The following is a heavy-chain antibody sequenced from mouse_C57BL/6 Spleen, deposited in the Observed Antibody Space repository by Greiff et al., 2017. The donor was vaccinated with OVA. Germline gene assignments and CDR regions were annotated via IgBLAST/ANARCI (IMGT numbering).Heavy chain of an antibody. J-gene: IGHJ2*01. D-gene: IGHD2-2*01. Sequence: EVKLLESGPGLVKPSQSLSLSCSATGYSITSGYYWNWIRQFPGNQLEWMGYISYDGSNNYNPSLKNRISITRDTSKNQSFLKLNSVTTEDTATYYCARDGYNYFDYWGQGTTLTVSS. V-gene: IGHV3-6*01. CDR3: ARDGYNYFDY. CDR1: GYSITSGYY. CDR2: ISYDGSN.